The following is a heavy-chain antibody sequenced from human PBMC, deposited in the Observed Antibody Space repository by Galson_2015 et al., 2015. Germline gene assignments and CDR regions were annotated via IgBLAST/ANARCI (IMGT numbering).Heavy chain of an antibody. D-gene: IGHD5-12*01. CDR2: ITPIFAKA. Sequence: SVKVSCKASGGTFVSHAINWVRQAPGQGLEWMGGITPIFAKASYAEKLQGRVTITADKSTNTAYMELSSLRSEDTAVYYCATQVDIVATFFDYWGQGTLVTVSS. CDR3: ATQVDIVATFFDY. V-gene: IGHV1-69*06. CDR1: GGTFVSHA. J-gene: IGHJ4*02.